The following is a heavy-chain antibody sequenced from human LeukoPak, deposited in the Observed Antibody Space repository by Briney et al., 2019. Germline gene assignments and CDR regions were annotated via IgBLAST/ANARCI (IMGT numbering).Heavy chain of an antibody. CDR2: INPNSGGT. CDR1: GYIFTDYY. J-gene: IGHJ4*02. CDR3: ARAIRITMLVVGGY. Sequence: ASVKVSCKTSGYIFTDYYIHWVRQAPGQGLEWMGWINPNSGGTNYAQKFQGRVTMTRDTSISTAYMELSRLRSDDTAVYYCARAIRITMLVVGGYWGQGTLVTVSS. D-gene: IGHD3-22*01. V-gene: IGHV1-2*02.